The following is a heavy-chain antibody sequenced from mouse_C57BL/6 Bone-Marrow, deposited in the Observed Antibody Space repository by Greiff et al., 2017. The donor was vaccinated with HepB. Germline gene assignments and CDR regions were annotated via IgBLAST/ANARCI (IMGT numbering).Heavy chain of an antibody. Sequence: DVHLVESGGGLVQPGGSLKLSCAASGFTFSDYYMYWVRQTPEKRLEWVAYISNGGGSTYYPDTVKGRFTISRDNAKNTLYLQMSRLKSEDTAMYYCARHYHDYDWFAYWGQGTLVTVSA. V-gene: IGHV5-12*01. D-gene: IGHD2-4*01. CDR1: GFTFSDYY. CDR2: ISNGGGST. J-gene: IGHJ3*01. CDR3: ARHYHDYDWFAY.